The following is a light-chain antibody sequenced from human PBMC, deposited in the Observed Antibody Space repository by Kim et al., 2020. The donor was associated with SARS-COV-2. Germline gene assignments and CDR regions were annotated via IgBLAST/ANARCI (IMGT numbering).Light chain of an antibody. CDR3: QVWDSNYV. CDR1: NIGSKS. V-gene: IGLV3-21*04. J-gene: IGLJ1*01. CDR2: YDS. Sequence: SYELTQPPSVSVAPGKTARITCGGNNIGSKSVHWYQQKPGQAPVLVIYYDSDRPSGIPERFSGSNSGNTATLTISRVEAGDEADYYCQVWDSNYVFGTG.